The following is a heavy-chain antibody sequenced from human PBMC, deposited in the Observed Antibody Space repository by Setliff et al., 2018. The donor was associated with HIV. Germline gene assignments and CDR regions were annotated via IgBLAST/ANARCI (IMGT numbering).Heavy chain of an antibody. Sequence: VKVSCKASGYTFINYAMNWVRQAPGQGLEWMGWINTHTGSPTYAQAFTGRFVFSVDTSVSTAYLQISSLKAEDTAVYYCARALYGDYGGDINWFDPWGQGTLVTVSS. CDR2: INTHTGSP. CDR1: GYTFINYA. J-gene: IGHJ5*02. V-gene: IGHV7-4-1*02. CDR3: ARALYGDYGGDINWFDP. D-gene: IGHD4-17*01.